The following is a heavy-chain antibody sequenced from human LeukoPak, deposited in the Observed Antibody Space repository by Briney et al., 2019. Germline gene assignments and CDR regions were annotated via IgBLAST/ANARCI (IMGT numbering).Heavy chain of an antibody. CDR3: ASSPAGRYTFEY. Sequence: GGSLRLSCAASGFTFSNRYMDWVRQAPGKGLEWVGRSRNKANSYTTEYAASVKGRFTVSREDSNNSLYLQMNSMKTEDTAVYYCASSPAGRYTFEYWGQGTLVTVSS. CDR1: GFTFSNRY. CDR2: SRNKANSYTT. V-gene: IGHV3-72*01. J-gene: IGHJ4*02. D-gene: IGHD1-26*01.